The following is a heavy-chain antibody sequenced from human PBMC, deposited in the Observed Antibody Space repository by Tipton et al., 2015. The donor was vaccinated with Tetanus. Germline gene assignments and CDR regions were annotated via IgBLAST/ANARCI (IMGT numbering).Heavy chain of an antibody. CDR1: GGSFSLYY. CDR3: ARRSLTNYGLDV. CDR2: INPDGRRT. D-gene: IGHD1-1*01. Sequence: LSLTCTVSGGSFSLYYWNWVRQSPGKGLVWISRINPDGRRTNYADSVKGRFTISRDHAKNTVYLQMNSLRAEDTAVYFCARRSLTNYGLDVWGQGTPVTVSS. J-gene: IGHJ6*02. V-gene: IGHV3-74*01.